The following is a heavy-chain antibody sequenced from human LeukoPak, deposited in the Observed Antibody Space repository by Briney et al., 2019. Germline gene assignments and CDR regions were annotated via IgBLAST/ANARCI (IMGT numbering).Heavy chain of an antibody. J-gene: IGHJ4*02. CDR1: GFTFSDYS. CDR2: IGIDSGNT. V-gene: IGHV3-48*01. D-gene: IGHD4/OR15-4a*01. CDR3: ASLFGGNYLYYFDC. Sequence: PGGSLRLSRAASGFTFSDYSMNWVRQAPGKGLEWISYIGIDSGNTNYADSVKGRFTISGDKAKNSLYLQMNSLRAEDTAVYYCASLFGGNYLYYFDCWGQGTLVTVSS.